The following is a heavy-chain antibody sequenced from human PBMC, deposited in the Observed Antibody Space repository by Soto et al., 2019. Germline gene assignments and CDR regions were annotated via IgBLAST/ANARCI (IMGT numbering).Heavy chain of an antibody. CDR3: SKASRWGFSNRRPTSQQTSRTYYFDN. Sequence: GGSLRLSCATSVFTFSGYSMHWFRQAPGKGLEWVAVTSSDGSSKYYADSVKGRFSISRDNSKNTLYLQMDSLRTEDTAVYFSSKASRWGFSNRRPTSQQTSRTYYFDNWGQRNLVTVSS. D-gene: IGHD2-2*01. CDR2: TSSDGSSK. V-gene: IGHV3-30*18. CDR1: VFTFSGYS. J-gene: IGHJ4*02.